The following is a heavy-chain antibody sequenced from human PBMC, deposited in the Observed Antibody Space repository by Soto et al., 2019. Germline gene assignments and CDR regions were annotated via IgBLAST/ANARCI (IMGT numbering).Heavy chain of an antibody. CDR1: GFTFTSSA. CDR2: IVVGSGNT. Sequence: CKASGFTFTSSAMQWVRQARGQRLEWIGWIVVGSGNTNYAQKFQERVTITRDMSTSTAYMELNSLRAEDTAVYYCARHHSGSYYSDYWGLGTLVTVSS. V-gene: IGHV1-58*02. J-gene: IGHJ4*02. D-gene: IGHD1-26*01. CDR3: ARHHSGSYYSDY.